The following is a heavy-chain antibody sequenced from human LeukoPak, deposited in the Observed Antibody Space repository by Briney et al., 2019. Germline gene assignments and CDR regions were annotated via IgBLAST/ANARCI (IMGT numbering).Heavy chain of an antibody. D-gene: IGHD4-23*01. CDR3: ARDLDYGGNLPYY. CDR1: GFTVSDNY. V-gene: IGHV3-53*01. J-gene: IGHJ4*02. CDR2: MYSRGDT. Sequence: PGGSLRLSCAASGFTVSDNYMSWVRQAPGKGLEWVSVMYSRGDTYYADSVKGRFTFSRDISKNMLYLQMNGLRSEDTAMYYCARDLDYGGNLPYYWGQGTLVTVSS.